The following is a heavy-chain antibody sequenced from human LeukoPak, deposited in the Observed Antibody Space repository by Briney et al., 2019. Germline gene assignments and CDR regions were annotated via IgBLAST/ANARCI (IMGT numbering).Heavy chain of an antibody. Sequence: SETLSLTCAVYGGSFSGYYWSWIRQPPGEGLEWIGSIYYSGSTYYNPSLKSRVTISVDTSKNQFSLKLSSVTAADTAVYYCASLHLDFSGWSYYYYYYMDVWGKGTTVTVSS. V-gene: IGHV4-34*01. CDR2: IYYSGST. J-gene: IGHJ6*03. CDR1: GGSFSGYY. D-gene: IGHD6-19*01. CDR3: ASLHLDFSGWSYYYYYYMDV.